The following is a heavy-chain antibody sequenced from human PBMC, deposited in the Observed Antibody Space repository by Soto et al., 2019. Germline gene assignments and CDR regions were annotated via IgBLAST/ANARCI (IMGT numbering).Heavy chain of an antibody. CDR2: INYSGTT. CDR1: GWSINSGGYY. V-gene: IGHV4-31*03. CDR3: ARDRVISISGGVRGWFDP. D-gene: IGHD3-3*01. J-gene: IGHJ5*01. Sequence: TSETLSLAGPVSGWSINSGGYYWSWIRQLPGKGLEWIGYINYSGTTYYNPSLRSRVTISVSNNHFSLRLSSVTAADTAVYYCARDRVISISGGVRGWFDPWGQGTQVTVSS.